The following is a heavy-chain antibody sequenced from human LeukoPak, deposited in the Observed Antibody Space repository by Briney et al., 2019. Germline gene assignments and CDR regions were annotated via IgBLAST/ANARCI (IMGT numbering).Heavy chain of an antibody. Sequence: SETLSLTCDVSGYSISSGYYWGWIRQPPGKGLEWIGSVFHSGTTYYNPSLKGRVTISVDTSKNQLSLTLSSVTAADTAVYYCARLRGSTIFGVVILDYYMDVWGKGTTVTVSS. J-gene: IGHJ6*03. V-gene: IGHV4-38-2*01. CDR2: VFHSGTT. CDR3: ARLRGSTIFGVVILDYYMDV. CDR1: GYSISSGYY. D-gene: IGHD3-3*01.